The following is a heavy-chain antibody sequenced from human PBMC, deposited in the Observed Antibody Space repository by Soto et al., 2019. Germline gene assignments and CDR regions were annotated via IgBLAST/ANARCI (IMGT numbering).Heavy chain of an antibody. CDR2: IYHFGST. Sequence: SETVSVTCAVSGGYISSAGYSWSWIRKPPRKGQEWVGYIYHFGSTYYNQSRRCRVTISVDRSQNQFSLKLDCMTAADTAVYYCASRANYREYLADGGQGALVTVSS. D-gene: IGHD4-17*01. CDR3: ASRANYREYLAD. V-gene: IGHV4-30-2*01. J-gene: IGHJ4*02. CDR1: GGYISSAGYS.